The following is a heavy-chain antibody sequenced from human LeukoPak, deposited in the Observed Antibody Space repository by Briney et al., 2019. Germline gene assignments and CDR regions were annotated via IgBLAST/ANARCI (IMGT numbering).Heavy chain of an antibody. CDR3: ATPVHDASLDY. Sequence: GGSLRLSCAASGFTFSSYAMSWVRQAPGKGLEWVAVIWYDGSNKYYADSVKGRFTISRDNSKNTLYLQMNSLRAEDTAVYYCATPVHDASLDYWGQGTLVTVSS. CDR1: GFTFSSYA. J-gene: IGHJ4*02. CDR2: IWYDGSNK. V-gene: IGHV3-33*08. D-gene: IGHD2-2*01.